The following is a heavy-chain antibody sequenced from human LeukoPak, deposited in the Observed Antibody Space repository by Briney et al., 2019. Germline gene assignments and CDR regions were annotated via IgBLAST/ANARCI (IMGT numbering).Heavy chain of an antibody. J-gene: IGHJ6*03. CDR2: INHSGST. CDR1: GFTFSSYA. V-gene: IGHV4-34*01. CDR3: ARRLLYYDILTGYPYYYHYYMDV. D-gene: IGHD3-9*01. Sequence: GSLRLSCAASGFTFSSYAMSWVRQPPGKGLEWIGEINHSGSTNYNPYLKSRVTISVDTSKHQLSLKLSSVTAADTAVYYCARRLLYYDILTGYPYYYHYYMDVWGKGTTVTVSS.